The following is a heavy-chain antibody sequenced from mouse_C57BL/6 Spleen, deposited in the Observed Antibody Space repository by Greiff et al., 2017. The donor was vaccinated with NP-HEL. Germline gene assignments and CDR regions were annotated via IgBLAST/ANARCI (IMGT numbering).Heavy chain of an antibody. CDR2: INYDGSST. J-gene: IGHJ1*03. D-gene: IGHD1-1*01. Sequence: EVKLVESEGGLVQPGSSMKLSCTASGFTFSDYYMAWVRQVPEKGLEWVANINYDGSSTYYLDSLKSRFIISRDNAKNILYLQMSSLKSEDTATYYCAREPNYYGSSPYWYFDVWGTGTTVTVSS. V-gene: IGHV5-16*01. CDR3: AREPNYYGSSPYWYFDV. CDR1: GFTFSDYY.